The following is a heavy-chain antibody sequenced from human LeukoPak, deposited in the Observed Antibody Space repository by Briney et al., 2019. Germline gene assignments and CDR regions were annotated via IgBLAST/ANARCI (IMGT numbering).Heavy chain of an antibody. D-gene: IGHD3-9*01. Sequence: ASVNVSLKTSGYSFTRHWIHWVRQAPGQGLEWVGIINPDGGYTVYAQRFQGRVSVTRDMSSSTVYMELSRLRYEDTAVYYCARDHSNDDKPWWFEHWGQGTLVSVSA. CDR3: ARDHSNDDKPWWFEH. V-gene: IGHV1-46*01. CDR2: INPDGGYT. CDR1: GYSFTRHW. J-gene: IGHJ5*02.